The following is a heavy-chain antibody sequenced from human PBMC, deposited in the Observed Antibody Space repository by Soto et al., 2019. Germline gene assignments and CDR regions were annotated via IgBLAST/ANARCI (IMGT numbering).Heavy chain of an antibody. Sequence: QVQLVQAGAEVKKPGSSVKVSCKASGGTFSSYAIRWVRQAPGQGLEWMGGIIPIFGTAKYAQKCQGRVTITADKSTSTAYMELSSLRSEDTAVYYCARGGYYYDSSGYYPVDWGQGTLVTVSS. CDR3: ARGGYYYDSSGYYPVD. J-gene: IGHJ4*02. D-gene: IGHD3-22*01. V-gene: IGHV1-69*06. CDR1: GGTFSSYA. CDR2: IIPIFGTA.